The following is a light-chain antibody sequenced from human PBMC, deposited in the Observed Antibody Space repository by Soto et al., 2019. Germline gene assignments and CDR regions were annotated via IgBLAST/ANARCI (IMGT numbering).Light chain of an antibody. CDR1: SSNIGSNT. V-gene: IGLV1-44*01. CDR3: AAWDDSLNGYV. J-gene: IGLJ1*01. Sequence: QAVVPQPPSASGTPGQRVTISCSGSSSNIGSNTVNWYQQLPGTAPKLLIYSNNQRPSGVPDRFSGSKSGTSASLAISGLQSEDEADYYCAAWDDSLNGYVFGTGTELTVL. CDR2: SNN.